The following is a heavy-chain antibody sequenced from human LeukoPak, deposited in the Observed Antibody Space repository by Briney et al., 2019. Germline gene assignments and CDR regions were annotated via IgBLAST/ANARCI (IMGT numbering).Heavy chain of an antibody. CDR3: AKDGDYWSGYYDY. J-gene: IGHJ4*02. CDR1: GFTFSSYG. D-gene: IGHD3-3*01. V-gene: IGHV3-23*01. Sequence: GGSLRLSCAASGFTFSSYGMHWVRQAPGKGLEWVSAISGSGGSTYYADSVKGRFTISRDSSKNTLYLQMNSLRAEDTAVYYCAKDGDYWSGYYDYWGQGTLVTVSS. CDR2: ISGSGGST.